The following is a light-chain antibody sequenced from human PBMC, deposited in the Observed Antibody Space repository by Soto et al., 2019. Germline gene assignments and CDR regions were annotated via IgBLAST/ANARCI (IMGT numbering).Light chain of an antibody. CDR3: QQYGTSPPT. V-gene: IGKV3-20*01. CDR2: GAS. J-gene: IGKJ3*01. CDR1: QSVSRNS. Sequence: EIVLTQSPGTLSLSPGERATLSCRASQSVSRNSLAWYQQQPGQAPRLLIYGASSSATDIPDRFSGSGSGIDFTLIVSRLEPEDFAVYFCQQYGTSPPTFGPGTKVDIK.